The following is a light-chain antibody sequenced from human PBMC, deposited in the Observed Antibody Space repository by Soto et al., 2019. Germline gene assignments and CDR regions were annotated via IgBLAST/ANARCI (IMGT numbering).Light chain of an antibody. Sequence: EIVLTQSPGTLSLSPRERATLSCRASQSVSSSYLAWYQQKPGQAHRLLIYGASSRATGIPDRFSGSASGTDFTLTISRLEPEEFAVYYCQQYGSSPPITSGQGTRLE. CDR1: QSVSSSY. CDR3: QQYGSSPPIT. CDR2: GAS. J-gene: IGKJ5*01. V-gene: IGKV3-20*01.